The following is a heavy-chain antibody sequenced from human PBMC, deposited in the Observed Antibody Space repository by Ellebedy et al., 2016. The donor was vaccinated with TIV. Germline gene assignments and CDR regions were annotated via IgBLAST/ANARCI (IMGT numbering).Heavy chain of an antibody. V-gene: IGHV1-46*01. CDR2: INPSGGST. CDR3: ATRRLEYYYGSGVNWFDP. J-gene: IGHJ5*02. CDR1: GYTFTSYY. Sequence: ASVKVSCXASGYTFTSYYMHWVRQAPGQGLEWMGIINPSGGSTSYAQKFQGRVTMTEDTSTDTAYMELSSLRSEDTAVYYCATRRLEYYYGSGVNWFDPWGQGTLVTVSS. D-gene: IGHD3-10*01.